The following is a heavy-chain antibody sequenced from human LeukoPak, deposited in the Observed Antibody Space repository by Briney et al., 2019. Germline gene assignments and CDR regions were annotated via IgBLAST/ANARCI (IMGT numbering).Heavy chain of an antibody. Sequence: GASVKVSCKASGYTFTCYYMHWVRQAPGQGLEWMGWINPNSGGANYAQKFQGRVTMTRDTSISTAYMELSRLRSDDTAVYYCARVSGYGWGYYYYMDVWGKGTTVTVSS. CDR3: ARVSGYGWGYYYYMDV. CDR2: INPNSGGA. CDR1: GYTFTCYY. D-gene: IGHD3-16*01. J-gene: IGHJ6*03. V-gene: IGHV1-2*02.